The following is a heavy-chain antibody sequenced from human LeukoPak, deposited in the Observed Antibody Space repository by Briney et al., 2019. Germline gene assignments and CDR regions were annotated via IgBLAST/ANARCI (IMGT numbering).Heavy chain of an antibody. CDR3: AKPKIRIPRLELLVPPDS. V-gene: IGHV3-23*01. CDR1: GFTFSSYA. D-gene: IGHD2-21*01. Sequence: PGGSLRLSCAASGFTFSSYAMSWVRQAPGKGLEWVSAISGSGGSTYYADSVKGRFTISRDNSENTLYLQMNSLRAEDTAVYYWAKPKIRIPRLELLVPPDSSGPGTPVTASS. CDR2: ISGSGGST. J-gene: IGHJ4*02.